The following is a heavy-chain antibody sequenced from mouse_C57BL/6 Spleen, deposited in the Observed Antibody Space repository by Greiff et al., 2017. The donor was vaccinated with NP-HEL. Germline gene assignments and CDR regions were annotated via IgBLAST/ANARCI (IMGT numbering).Heavy chain of an antibody. V-gene: IGHV1-18*01. CDR1: GYTFTDYN. CDR2: INPNNGGT. Sequence: EVQGVESGPELVKPGASVKIPCKASGYTFTDYNMDWVKQSHGKSLEWIGDINPNNGGTIYNQKFKGKATLTVDKSSSTAYMELRSLTSEDTAVYYCARRVYYGNLYYFDYWGQGTTLTVSS. CDR3: ARRVYYGNLYYFDY. J-gene: IGHJ2*01. D-gene: IGHD2-1*01.